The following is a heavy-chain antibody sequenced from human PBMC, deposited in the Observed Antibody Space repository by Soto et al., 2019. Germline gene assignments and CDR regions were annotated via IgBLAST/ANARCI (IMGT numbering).Heavy chain of an antibody. CDR1: GFTFSSIW. V-gene: IGHV3-7*01. J-gene: IGHJ5*02. CDR3: AKPLGYCSGGSCFPFGS. D-gene: IGHD2-15*01. CDR2: INQDGREI. Sequence: GSLRLSCAASGFTFSSIWMTWVRQAPGKGLEWVANINQDGREIYYVDSVKGRFTISRDNAKNSLYLQMNSLRAEDTALYYCAKPLGYCSGGSCFPFGSWGQGTLVTVSS.